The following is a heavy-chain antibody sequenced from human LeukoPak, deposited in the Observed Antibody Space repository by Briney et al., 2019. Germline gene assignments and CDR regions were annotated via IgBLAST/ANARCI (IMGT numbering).Heavy chain of an antibody. CDR2: IIPILGIA. CDR1: GFTFSSYA. V-gene: IGHV1-69*04. J-gene: IGHJ4*02. Sequence: GGSLRLSCAASGFTFSSYAISWVRQAPGQGLEWMGRIIPILGIANYAQKFQGRVTITADKSTSTAYMELSSLRSEDTAVYYCARGGGGGYYSGFNYWGQGTLVTVSS. CDR3: ARGGGGGYYSGFNY. D-gene: IGHD3-22*01.